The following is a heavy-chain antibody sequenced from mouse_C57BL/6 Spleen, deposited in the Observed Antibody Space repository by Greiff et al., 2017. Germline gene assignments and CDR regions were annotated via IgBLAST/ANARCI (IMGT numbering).Heavy chain of an antibody. CDR3: ARDTTVVAQYYFDY. CDR2: ISSGGSYT. Sequence: VQLKESGGDLVKPGGSLKLSCAASGFTFSSYGMSWVRQTPDKRLEWVATISSGGSYTYYPDSVKGRFTISRDNAKNTLYLQMSSLKSEDTAMYYCARDTTVVAQYYFDYWGQGTTLTVSS. V-gene: IGHV5-6*01. J-gene: IGHJ2*01. D-gene: IGHD1-1*01. CDR1: GFTFSSYG.